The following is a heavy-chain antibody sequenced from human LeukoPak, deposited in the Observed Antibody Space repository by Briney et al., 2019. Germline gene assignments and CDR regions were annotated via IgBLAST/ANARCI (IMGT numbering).Heavy chain of an antibody. J-gene: IGHJ4*02. D-gene: IGHD3-10*01. CDR2: ISYDGSNK. CDR1: GFTFSSYG. V-gene: IGHV3-30*18. CDR3: AKDHGYYGSGSYEFDY. Sequence: GGSLRLSCAASGFTFSSYGMHWVRQAPGKGLEWVAVISYDGSNKYYADSVKGRFTISRDNSKNTLYLQMNSLRAEDTAVYYCAKDHGYYGSGSYEFDYWGQGTLVTVSS.